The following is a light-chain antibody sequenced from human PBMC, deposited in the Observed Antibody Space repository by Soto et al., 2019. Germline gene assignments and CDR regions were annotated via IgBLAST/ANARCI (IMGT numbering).Light chain of an antibody. CDR1: TSDLGTYNL. CDR2: EGS. V-gene: IGLV2-23*01. Sequence: QSALTQPASVSGSPGQSITISCTGTTSDLGTYNLVSWYQQHPGKAPKLMIYEGSKRPSGVSNRFSGSKSGNTASLTISGLQAEDEADYYCCSYAGSNTWVVFGGGTKVTVL. CDR3: CSYAGSNTWVV. J-gene: IGLJ2*01.